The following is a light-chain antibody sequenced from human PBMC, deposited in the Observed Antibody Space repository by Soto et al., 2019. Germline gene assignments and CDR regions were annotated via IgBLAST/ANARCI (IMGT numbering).Light chain of an antibody. Sequence: EIVLTQSPGTLSLSPGERATLSCRASQSVSSTYLAWYQQKPGQPPRLLIFDASNRATGIPDRFSGSGSGTEFTLTISSLEPEDSAVYYCQQYGRSPPSWTFGQGTKVEIK. V-gene: IGKV3-20*01. CDR1: QSVSSTY. CDR2: DAS. J-gene: IGKJ1*01. CDR3: QQYGRSPPSWT.